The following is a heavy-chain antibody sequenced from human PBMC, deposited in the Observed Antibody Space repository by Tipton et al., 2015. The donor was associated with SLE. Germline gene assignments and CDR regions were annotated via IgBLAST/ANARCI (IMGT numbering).Heavy chain of an antibody. V-gene: IGHV4-61*02. CDR1: GGSISSGSYY. Sequence: TLSLTCTVSGGSISSGSYYWSWIRQPAGKGLEWIGRIHTSGSTNYNPSLKSRVTISVDTSKNQFSLKLSSVTAADTAVYYCARALGPTIFGVGYWGQGTLVTVSS. CDR3: ARALGPTIFGVGY. CDR2: IHTSGST. J-gene: IGHJ4*02. D-gene: IGHD3-3*01.